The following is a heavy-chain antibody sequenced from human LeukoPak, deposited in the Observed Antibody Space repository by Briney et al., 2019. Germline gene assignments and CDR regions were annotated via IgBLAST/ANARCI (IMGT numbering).Heavy chain of an antibody. J-gene: IGHJ6*02. D-gene: IGHD3-10*01. Sequence: PGGSLRLSCAASGFTFSSYGMHWVRQAPGKGLEWVAVISYDGSNKYYADSVKGRFTISRDNSKNTLYLQMNSLRAEDTAVYYCAKNRVRGYYHYGMDVWGQGTTVTVSS. V-gene: IGHV3-30*18. CDR3: AKNRVRGYYHYGMDV. CDR1: GFTFSSYG. CDR2: ISYDGSNK.